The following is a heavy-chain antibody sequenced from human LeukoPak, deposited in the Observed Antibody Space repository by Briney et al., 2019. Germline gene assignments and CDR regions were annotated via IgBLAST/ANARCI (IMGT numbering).Heavy chain of an antibody. D-gene: IGHD3-10*01. CDR2: IYSDYSGGST. J-gene: IGHJ4*02. V-gene: IGHV3-53*01. CDR3: ARDRTVTGSGYFDY. CDR1: GXSVSSNY. Sequence: GGSLRLSCAASGXSVSSNYMTWVRQAPGKGLEWVSIIYSDYSGGSTYYADSVKGRFTISRDNSKNMLYLQMNSLRAEDTAVYYCARDRTVTGSGYFDYWGQGTLVTVSS.